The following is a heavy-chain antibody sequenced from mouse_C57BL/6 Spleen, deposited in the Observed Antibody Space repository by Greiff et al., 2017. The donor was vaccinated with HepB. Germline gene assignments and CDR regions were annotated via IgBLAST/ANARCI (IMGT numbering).Heavy chain of an antibody. CDR1: GYSITSGYY. CDR2: ISYDGSN. J-gene: IGHJ2*01. V-gene: IGHV3-6*01. CDR3: ARGAYYSNEDYFDY. Sequence: EVQLKESGPGLVKPSQSLSLTCSVTGYSITSGYYWNWIRQFPGNKLEWMGYISYDGSNNYNPSLKNRISITRDTSKNQFFLKLNSVTTEDTATYYCARGAYYSNEDYFDYWGQGTTLTVSS. D-gene: IGHD2-5*01.